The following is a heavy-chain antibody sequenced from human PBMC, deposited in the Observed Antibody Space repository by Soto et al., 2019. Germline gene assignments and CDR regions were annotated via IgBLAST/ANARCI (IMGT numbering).Heavy chain of an antibody. J-gene: IGHJ1*01. CDR1: GGSFSGYY. Sequence: SETLSLTCAVYGGSFSGYYWSWIRQPPGKGLEWIGEINHSGSTNYNSSLKSRVTISVDTSKNQFSLKLSSVTAADTAVYYCAGRAGYTEYFQHWGQGTLVTVSS. V-gene: IGHV4-34*01. CDR2: INHSGST. CDR3: AGRAGYTEYFQH. D-gene: IGHD5-12*01.